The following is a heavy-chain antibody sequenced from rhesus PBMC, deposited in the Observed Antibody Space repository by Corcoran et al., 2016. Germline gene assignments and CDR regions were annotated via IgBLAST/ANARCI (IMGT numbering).Heavy chain of an antibody. D-gene: IGHD5-24*01. V-gene: IGHV4-147*01. CDR1: GVSITTNY. J-gene: IGHJ5-2*02. CDR3: SRDAVSLDV. CDR2: ISGTSGST. Sequence: QVQLQESGPGLVKPSETLSLTCAVSGVSITTNYWTWIRQSPGKGLEWIGYISGTSGSTSYNPSLKTRVTISKDTSENQFSLRLNSATAADTAVYYCSRDAVSLDVWGRGLLVTVSS.